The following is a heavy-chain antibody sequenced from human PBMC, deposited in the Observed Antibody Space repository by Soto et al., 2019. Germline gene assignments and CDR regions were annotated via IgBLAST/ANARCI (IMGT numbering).Heavy chain of an antibody. J-gene: IGHJ4*02. CDR3: AKDPKAVIYLNYFDY. Sequence: GGSLRLSCAASGFTFSSYAMSWVRQAPGKGLEWVSAISGSGGSTYYTDSVKGRFTISRDNSKNTLYLQMNSLRAEDTAVYYCAKDPKAVIYLNYFDYWGQGTLVTVSS. D-gene: IGHD3-16*02. V-gene: IGHV3-23*01. CDR1: GFTFSSYA. CDR2: ISGSGGST.